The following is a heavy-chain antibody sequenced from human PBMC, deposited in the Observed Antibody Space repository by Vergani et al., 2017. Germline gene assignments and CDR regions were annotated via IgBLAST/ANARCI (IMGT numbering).Heavy chain of an antibody. V-gene: IGHV4-34*01. D-gene: IGHD2-8*01. CDR2: IDHTGRP. J-gene: IGHJ6*03. CDR3: ARVNTEANGHLYYCYYMDV. CDR1: GGSFTSYH. Sequence: QVQLQQWGGGLLKPSETLSLTCVVNGGSFTSYHWTWIRQSPGEGLEWVGDIDHTGRPDYNPSLKSRLTRSVEKSRNQFSLTLNSVTATDTAIYFCARVNTEANGHLYYCYYMDVWGQGTAVTVS.